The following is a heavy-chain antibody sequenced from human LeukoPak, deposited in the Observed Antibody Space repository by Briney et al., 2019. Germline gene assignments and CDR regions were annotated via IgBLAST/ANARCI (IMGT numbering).Heavy chain of an antibody. CDR2: ISGSGGST. J-gene: IGHJ6*03. V-gene: IGHV3-23*01. CDR1: GFTFSSYG. Sequence: PGGSLRLSCAASGFTFSSYGMSWVRQAPGKGLEWVSAISGSGGSTYYADSVKGRFTISRDNSKNTLYLQMNSLRAEDTAVYSCAKGGGSSYYYYMDVWGKGTTVTISS. D-gene: IGHD6-13*01. CDR3: AKGGGSSYYYYMDV.